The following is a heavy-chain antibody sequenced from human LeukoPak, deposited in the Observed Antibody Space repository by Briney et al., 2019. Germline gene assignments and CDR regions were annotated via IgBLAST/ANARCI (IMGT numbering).Heavy chain of an antibody. V-gene: IGHV4-39*01. J-gene: IGHJ4*02. CDR1: GGSISSSSYY. CDR2: IHYTGST. Sequence: PSETLSLTCTVPGGSISSSSYYWGWIRQPPGKGLDYIGSIHYTGSTYYNPSLKSRVTISLDTSKNQFSLKLTSVTAADTAVYYCARGSPYDYWGQGTLVTVSS. CDR3: ARGSPYDY.